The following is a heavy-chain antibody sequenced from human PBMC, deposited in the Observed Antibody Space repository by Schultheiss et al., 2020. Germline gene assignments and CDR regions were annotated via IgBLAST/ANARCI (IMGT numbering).Heavy chain of an antibody. CDR2: IYWDDDK. D-gene: IGHD6-19*01. V-gene: IGHV2-5*02. CDR1: GFSLSTSGVG. CDR3: AHSVVAGTMDY. J-gene: IGHJ4*02. Sequence: SGPTLVKPTQTLTLTCTFSGFSLSTSGVGVGWIRQPPGKALEWLALIYWDDDKRYSPSLRSRLSITKDTSKNQVVLTMTNMDPVDTATYYCAHSVVAGTMDYWGQGTLVTGYS.